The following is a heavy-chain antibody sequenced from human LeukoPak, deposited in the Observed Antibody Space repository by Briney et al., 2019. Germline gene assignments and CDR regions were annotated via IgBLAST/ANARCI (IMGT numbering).Heavy chain of an antibody. D-gene: IGHD3-22*01. CDR2: IIPILGIA. Sequence: SVKVSCKASGGTFNSYAISWVRQAPGQGREWRGRIIPILGIANYAQKFQGRVTITADKSTSTAYMELSSLRSEDTAVYYCANQNYDSSGYPHPRRWFDHWGQGTLVTVSS. J-gene: IGHJ5*02. V-gene: IGHV1-69*04. CDR1: GGTFNSYA. CDR3: ANQNYDSSGYPHPRRWFDH.